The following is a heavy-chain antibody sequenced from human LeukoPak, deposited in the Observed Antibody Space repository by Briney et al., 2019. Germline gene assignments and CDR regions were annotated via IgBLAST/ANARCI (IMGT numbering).Heavy chain of an antibody. J-gene: IGHJ4*02. Sequence: PGGSLRLPCAASGFTFDNAWMNWVRQAPGKGLEWVGRVKSKTDGGTTDYAAPVKGRFTISRDDSENTLFLQLNSLKTEDTALYYCTTVGTTSPIAEEYFDYWGQGTLVTVSS. CDR3: TTVGTTSPIAEEYFDY. V-gene: IGHV3-15*01. D-gene: IGHD1-26*01. CDR2: VKSKTDGGTT. CDR1: GFTFDNAW.